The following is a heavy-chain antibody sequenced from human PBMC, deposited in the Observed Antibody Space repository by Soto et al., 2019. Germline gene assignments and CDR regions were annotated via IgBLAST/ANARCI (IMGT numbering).Heavy chain of an antibody. D-gene: IGHD3-22*01. CDR1: GFTFSSYG. CDR3: ARDHTPYYDSSALFRGAFDI. CDR2: IWYDGSNK. J-gene: IGHJ3*02. V-gene: IGHV3-33*01. Sequence: QVQLVESGGGVVQPGRSLRLSCAASGFTFSSYGMHWVRQAPGKGLEWVAVIWYDGSNKYYADSVKGRFTISRDNSKNTLYLQMNSLRAEDTAVYYCARDHTPYYDSSALFRGAFDIWGQGTMVTVSS.